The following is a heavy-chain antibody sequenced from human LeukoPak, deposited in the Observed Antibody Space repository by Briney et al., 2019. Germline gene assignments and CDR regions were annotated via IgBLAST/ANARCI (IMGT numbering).Heavy chain of an antibody. CDR1: GYDFANSW. V-gene: IGHV5-51*01. CDR2: IYPRDSDT. CDR3: ARGERAMATRKAGFDY. D-gene: IGHD5-24*01. J-gene: IGHJ4*02. Sequence: GESLKISCTASGYDFANSWIGWVRQMPGKGLEWMGIIYPRDSDTIYSPSFQGQVTISADKSIRTAYLQWSSLTALDTAMYYCARGERAMATRKAGFDYWGQGTLVTVSA.